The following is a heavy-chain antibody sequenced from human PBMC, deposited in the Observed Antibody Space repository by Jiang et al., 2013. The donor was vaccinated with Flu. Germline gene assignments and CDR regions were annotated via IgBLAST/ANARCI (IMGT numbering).Heavy chain of an antibody. CDR2: ISHDGTDI. D-gene: IGHD3-3*01. V-gene: IGHV3-30*03. J-gene: IGHJ6*02. Sequence: HWVRQPPGKGRGGGGRLISHDGTDIYYADSVRGRFTISRDNSKNILSLQMNNLRGGNTAVYYCAREYYDFWTGPMPYYYGLDVWGQGTTVTVSS. CDR3: AREYYDFWTGPMPYYYGLDV.